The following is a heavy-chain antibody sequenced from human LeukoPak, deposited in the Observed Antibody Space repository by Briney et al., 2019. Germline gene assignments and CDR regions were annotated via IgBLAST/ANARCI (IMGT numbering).Heavy chain of an antibody. J-gene: IGHJ4*02. CDR1: GFDFNYFA. V-gene: IGHV3-23*01. CDR2: MTGPADTT. Sequence: GGSLRLSCAAPGFDFNYFAMSWVRQAPGKGPEWLSAMTGPADTTYYAESVKGRFTISRDYSKSRVYLQMTSLRVEDTAIYYCAKGAEIDHWGQGTLVTVSS. CDR3: AKGAEIDH.